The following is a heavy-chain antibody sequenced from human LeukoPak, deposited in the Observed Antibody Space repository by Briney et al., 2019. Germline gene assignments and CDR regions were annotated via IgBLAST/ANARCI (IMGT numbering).Heavy chain of an antibody. V-gene: IGHV4-61*01. CDR1: GGSVSSGSYY. Sequence: SETLSLTCTVSGGSVSSGSYYWSWIRQPPGKGLEWIGYIYYSGSTNYNPSLKSRVTISVDTSKNQFSLKLSSVTAADTAVYYCARDRGMDVWGQGTTVTVSS. J-gene: IGHJ6*02. CDR3: ARDRGMDV. CDR2: IYYSGST.